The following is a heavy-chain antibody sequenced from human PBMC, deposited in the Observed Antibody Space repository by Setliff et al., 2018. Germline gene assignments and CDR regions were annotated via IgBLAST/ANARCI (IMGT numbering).Heavy chain of an antibody. CDR3: ARAPGRNIRGDY. J-gene: IGHJ4*02. V-gene: IGHV4-4*02. CDR2: IDQSGTT. D-gene: IGHD3-10*01. CDR1: GESIRSNNW. Sequence: SEALSLTCTVSGESIRSNNWWNWVRQPPGKGLEWIGDIDQSGTTNDNPSLKSRVTISADTSKNQFSLKLKSVTAADTAVYYCARAPGRNIRGDYWGQGALVTVSS.